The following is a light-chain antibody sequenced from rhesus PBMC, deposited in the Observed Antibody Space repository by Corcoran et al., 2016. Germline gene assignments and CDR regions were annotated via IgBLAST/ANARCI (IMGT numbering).Light chain of an antibody. CDR1: QNIYSN. J-gene: IGKJ3*01. Sequence: DIQMTQSPSALSASVGDRVTISCRASQNIYSNLAWYQQKPGKAPNLLIYAASSLQTGIPSRFSGSGSGTDFPLPISSLQPEDSAAYYCQHYYDNPFTFGPGTKLDIK. CDR3: QHYYDNPFT. CDR2: AAS. V-gene: IGKV1S12*01.